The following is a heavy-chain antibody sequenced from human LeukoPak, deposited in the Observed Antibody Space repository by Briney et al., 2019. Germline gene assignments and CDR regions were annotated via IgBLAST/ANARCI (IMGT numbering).Heavy chain of an antibody. J-gene: IGHJ3*02. CDR3: ARDGRWFGDAFDI. Sequence: SETLSLTCAVYGGSFSGYYWSWIRQPPGKGLEWIGEINHSGSTNYNPSLKSRVTISVDTSKNQFSLKLSSVTAADTAVYYCARDGRWFGDAFDIWGQGTMVTVSS. CDR2: INHSGST. D-gene: IGHD3-10*01. V-gene: IGHV4-34*01. CDR1: GGSFSGYY.